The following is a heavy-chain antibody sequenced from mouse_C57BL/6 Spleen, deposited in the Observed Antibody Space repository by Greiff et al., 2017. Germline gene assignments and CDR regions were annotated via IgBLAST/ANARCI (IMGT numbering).Heavy chain of an antibody. J-gene: IGHJ2*01. CDR2: INYDGSST. V-gene: IGHV5-16*01. CDR3: ARTTVVAPFDY. Sequence: DVHLVESEGGLVQPGSSMKLSCTASGFTFSDYYMAWVRQVPEKGLEWVANINYDGSSTYYLDSLKSRFTISRDNAKNILYLQMSSLKSEDTATYYCARTTVVAPFDYWGKGTTLTVSS. D-gene: IGHD1-1*01. CDR1: GFTFSDYY.